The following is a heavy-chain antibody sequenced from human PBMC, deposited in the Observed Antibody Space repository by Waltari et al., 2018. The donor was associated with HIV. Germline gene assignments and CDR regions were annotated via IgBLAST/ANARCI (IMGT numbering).Heavy chain of an antibody. J-gene: IGHJ4*02. D-gene: IGHD5-18*01. CDR2: IKSKRDGETT. CDR3: TTDAHPGYSYGNRWSLTMDY. V-gene: IGHV3-15*01. CDR1: GFTFDTAW. Sequence: EVQLVESGGGLVKPGGSLRLSCAASGFTFDTAWMNWVRQAPGKGLEWVGRIKSKRDGETTSYAVPVKGRFSISRDDSTNTLYLQMNSLKTEDTAVYYCTTDAHPGYSYGNRWSLTMDYWGQGALVTVSS.